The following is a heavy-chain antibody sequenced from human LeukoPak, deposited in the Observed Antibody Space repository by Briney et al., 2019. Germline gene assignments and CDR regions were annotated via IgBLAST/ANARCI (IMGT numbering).Heavy chain of an antibody. J-gene: IGHJ2*01. CDR3: ATEAIVVVTARDYWYFDL. V-gene: IGHV1-69*04. Sequence: SVKVSCKASGGTFSSYAISWVRQAPGQGLEWMGRIIPILGIPNYAQKFQGRVTITADKSTTTAYMELSSLRCEDTTVYYCATEAIVVVTARDYWYFDLWGRGTLVTVSS. CDR2: IIPILGIP. D-gene: IGHD2-21*02. CDR1: GGTFSSYA.